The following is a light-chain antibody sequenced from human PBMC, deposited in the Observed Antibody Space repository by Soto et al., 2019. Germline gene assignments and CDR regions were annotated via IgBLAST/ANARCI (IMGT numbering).Light chain of an antibody. CDR3: QQSSSTPFT. Sequence: DIQMTQSPSSLSASVGDRVTITCRAGQSINRDLNWYQQKPGKAPKLVIFATSRLHSGVPSTFSGSGSGTDFTLTISSLQPEDFATYYCQQSSSTPFTFGPGTKVDIK. CDR2: ATS. V-gene: IGKV1-39*01. J-gene: IGKJ3*01. CDR1: QSINRD.